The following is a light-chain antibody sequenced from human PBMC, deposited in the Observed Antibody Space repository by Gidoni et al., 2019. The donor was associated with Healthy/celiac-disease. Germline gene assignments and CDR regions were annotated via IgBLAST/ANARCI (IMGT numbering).Light chain of an antibody. CDR2: DAP. V-gene: IGKV3-11*01. CDR1: PLVSSS. Sequence: EIVLTQSPATLSLSPGERATPPCRASPLVSSSLAWYQQKPGQAPRLLIYDAPNRATGIPARFSGSGSGTDFTLTISSLEPEDFAVYYCQQRSNWPPITFGQGTRLEIK. J-gene: IGKJ5*01. CDR3: QQRSNWPPIT.